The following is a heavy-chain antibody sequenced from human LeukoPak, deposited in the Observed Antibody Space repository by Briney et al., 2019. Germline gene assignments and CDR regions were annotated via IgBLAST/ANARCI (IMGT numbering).Heavy chain of an antibody. V-gene: IGHV4-59*01. CDR2: IYYSGST. CDR1: GGSISSYY. D-gene: IGHD6-13*01. J-gene: IGHJ4*02. Sequence: SETPSLTCTVSGGSISSYYWSWIRQPPGKGLEWIGYIYYSGSTNYNPSLKSRVTISVDTSKNQFSLKLSSVTAADTAVYYCALSWIAAAGAFDYWGQGTLVTVSS. CDR3: ALSWIAAAGAFDY.